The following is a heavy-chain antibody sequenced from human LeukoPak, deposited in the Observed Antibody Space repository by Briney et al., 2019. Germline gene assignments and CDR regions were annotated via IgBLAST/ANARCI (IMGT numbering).Heavy chain of an antibody. V-gene: IGHV4-39*07. J-gene: IGHJ4*02. CDR3: ARHRSGYSYGYSFDY. Sequence: PSETLSLTCTVSGGSISSSSYYWGWIRQPPGKGLEWIGSIYYSGSTYYNPSLKSRVTISVDTSKNQFSLKLSSVTAADTAVYYCARHRSGYSYGYSFDYWGQGTLVTVSS. CDR1: GGSISSSSYY. CDR2: IYYSGST. D-gene: IGHD5-18*01.